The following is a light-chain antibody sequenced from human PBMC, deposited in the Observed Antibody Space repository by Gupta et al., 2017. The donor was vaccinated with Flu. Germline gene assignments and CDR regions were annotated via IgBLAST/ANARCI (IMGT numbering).Light chain of an antibody. Sequence: DTQMTQSPSSLSASVGDRVTITCRASQSVSSYVNWYQQRPGKAPKLLISDGSKLQSGVTSTFRGSGSATDFTLTISNLQAEDSATYYCQRGFGLPITFGGGTKVDIK. V-gene: IGKV1-39*01. CDR3: QRGFGLPIT. CDR2: DGS. CDR1: QSVSSY. J-gene: IGKJ4*01.